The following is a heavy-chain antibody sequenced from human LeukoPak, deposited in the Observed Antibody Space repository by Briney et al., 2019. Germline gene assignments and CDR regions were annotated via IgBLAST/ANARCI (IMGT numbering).Heavy chain of an antibody. CDR1: GGTFSSYA. Sequence: ASVKVSCKASGGTFSSYAIGWVRQAPGQGLEWMGGIIPIFGTANYAQKFQGRVTITTDESTSTAYMELSSLRSEDTAVYYCARGGGDYDSSGYYYTDFDYWGQGTLVTVSS. J-gene: IGHJ4*02. D-gene: IGHD3-22*01. CDR3: ARGGGDYDSSGYYYTDFDY. V-gene: IGHV1-69*05. CDR2: IIPIFGTA.